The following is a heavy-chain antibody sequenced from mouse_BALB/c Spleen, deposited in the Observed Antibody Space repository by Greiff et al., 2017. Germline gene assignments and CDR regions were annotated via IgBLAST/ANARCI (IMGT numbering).Heavy chain of an antibody. CDR2: INPYNDGT. J-gene: IGHJ2*01. D-gene: IGHD2-1*01. CDR1: GYTFTSYV. Sequence: VQLKESGPELVKPGASVKMSCKASGYTFTSYVMHWVKQKPGQGLEWIGYINPYNDGTKYNEKFKGKATLTSDKSSSTAYMELSSLTSEDSAVYYCARENGNYYFDYWGQGTTLTVSS. V-gene: IGHV1-14*01. CDR3: ARENGNYYFDY.